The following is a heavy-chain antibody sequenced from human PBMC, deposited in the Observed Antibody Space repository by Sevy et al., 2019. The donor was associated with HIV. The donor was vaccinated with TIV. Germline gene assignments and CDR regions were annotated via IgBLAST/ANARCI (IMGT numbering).Heavy chain of an antibody. CDR3: ARGTPAFCTGGVCFNWFDP. D-gene: IGHD2-8*02. CDR2: IRYDGSNN. CDR1: RFSFNGYG. Sequence: GGSLRLSCAASRFSFNGYGMHWVRQAPGKGLEWVAFIRYDGSNNYYADSVNGRFTISRDDSKNTLYLQMNSLRAEDTALYYCARGTPAFCTGGVCFNWFDPWGQGTLVTVSS. V-gene: IGHV3-30*02. J-gene: IGHJ5*02.